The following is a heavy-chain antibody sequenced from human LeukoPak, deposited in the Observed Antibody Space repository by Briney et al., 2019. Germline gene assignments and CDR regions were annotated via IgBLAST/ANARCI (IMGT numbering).Heavy chain of an antibody. J-gene: IGHJ4*02. CDR2: IDTSGNT. CDR3: ARAVKNDFWSGDLPDY. V-gene: IGHV4-61*09. Sequence: PSETLSLTCTFSGGSISSDNYYWNWIRQPAGKGLEWIGHIDTSGNTEYNPSLKSRVTILLDTSKNQFSLKVSSVTAADTAVYYCARAVKNDFWSGDLPDYWGQGTLVTVSS. CDR1: GGSISSDNYY. D-gene: IGHD3-3*01.